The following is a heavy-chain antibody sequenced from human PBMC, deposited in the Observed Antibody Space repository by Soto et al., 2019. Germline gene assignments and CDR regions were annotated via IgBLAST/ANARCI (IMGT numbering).Heavy chain of an antibody. D-gene: IGHD6-19*01. V-gene: IGHV3-15*07. CDR1: GFTFNNAW. J-gene: IGHJ4*01. Sequence: GGSLRLSCAASGFTFNNAWMNWVRQAPGKGLEWVGRIKSKTGGVTTDYAAPVKGRFIILRDDSKNMLYLQMNSLKTEDTAVYYCTTDFSSGWFFDHWGQGTLGTVSS. CDR2: IKSKTGGVTT. CDR3: TTDFSSGWFFDH.